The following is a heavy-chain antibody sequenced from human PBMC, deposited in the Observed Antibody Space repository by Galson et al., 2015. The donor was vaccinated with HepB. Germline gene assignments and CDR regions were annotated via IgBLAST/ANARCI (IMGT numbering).Heavy chain of an antibody. CDR1: GYTFINYG. CDR3: ARASGGGYPTATYY. CDR2: ISSYNGNT. D-gene: IGHD3-10*01. V-gene: IGHV1-18*01. Sequence: SVKVSCKASGYTFINYGISWVRQAPGQGLEWLGWISSYNGNTKFAENFQDRVTMTTDASTSTAYMELRSLRSDDTAIYFCARASGGGYPTATYYWGQGALVTVSS. J-gene: IGHJ4*02.